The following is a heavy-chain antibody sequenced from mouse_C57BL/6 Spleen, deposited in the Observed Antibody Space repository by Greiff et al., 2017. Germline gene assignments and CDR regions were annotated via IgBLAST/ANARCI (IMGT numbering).Heavy chain of an antibody. CDR3: AREAAMDY. CDR1: GYAFSSSW. CDR2: IYPGDGDT. Sequence: VQLQQSGPELVKPGASVKISCKASGYAFSSSWMNWVKQRPGKGLEWIGRIYPGDGDTNYNGKFKGKATLTADKSSSTAYMQLSSLTSEDSAVCFCAREAAMDYWGQGTSVTVSS. V-gene: IGHV1-82*01. J-gene: IGHJ4*01.